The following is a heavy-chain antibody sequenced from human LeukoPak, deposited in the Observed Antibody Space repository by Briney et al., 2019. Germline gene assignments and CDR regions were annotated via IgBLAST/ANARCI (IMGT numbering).Heavy chain of an antibody. Sequence: PSETLSLTCTVSGGSISRSSYYWGWIRQPPGKGLEWIGSIYYSGSTYYNPSLKSRVTILVDTSKNQFSLKLSSVTAADTAVYYCARGLQLWYPGDAFDIWGQGTMVTVSS. D-gene: IGHD5-18*01. J-gene: IGHJ3*02. V-gene: IGHV4-39*01. CDR3: ARGLQLWYPGDAFDI. CDR1: GGSISRSSYY. CDR2: IYYSGST.